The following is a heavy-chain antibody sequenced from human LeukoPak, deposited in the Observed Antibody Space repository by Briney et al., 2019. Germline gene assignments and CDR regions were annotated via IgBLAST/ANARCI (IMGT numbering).Heavy chain of an antibody. D-gene: IGHD2-15*01. Sequence: ASVKVSCKASGYTFTSYYMHWVRQAPGRGLEWMGIINPSGGSTSYAQKFQGRVTMTRDTSTSTVYMELSSLRSEDTAVYYCARAACSGGSCYRYYFDYWGQGTLVTVSS. CDR2: INPSGGST. CDR3: ARAACSGGSCYRYYFDY. V-gene: IGHV1-46*01. CDR1: GYTFTSYY. J-gene: IGHJ4*02.